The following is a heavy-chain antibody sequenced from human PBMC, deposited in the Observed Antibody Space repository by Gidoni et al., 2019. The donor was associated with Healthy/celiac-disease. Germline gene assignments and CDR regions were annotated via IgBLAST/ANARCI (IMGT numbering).Heavy chain of an antibody. V-gene: IGHV3-23*01. CDR1: GFTFSRYA. Sequence: EVQLLESGGGLVQPGGSLRLACAAYGFTFSRYAMSWVRQAPGKGLAWVSAIRGSGGSTYYADSVKGRFTISRDNSKITLYLQMNSLRAEDTAVYYCAKDQRYYDSSGYYYVLDYWGQGTLVTVSS. CDR3: AKDQRYYDSSGYYYVLDY. J-gene: IGHJ4*02. CDR2: IRGSGGST. D-gene: IGHD3-22*01.